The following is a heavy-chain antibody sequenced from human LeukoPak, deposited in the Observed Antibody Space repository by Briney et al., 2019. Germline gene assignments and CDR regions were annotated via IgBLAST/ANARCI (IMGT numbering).Heavy chain of an antibody. Sequence: SETLSLTCTVSGGSISSYYWSWIRQPAGKGLEWIGRIYTSGSTNYNPSLKSRVTMSVDTSKNQFSLKLSSVTAADTAVYYCARDHPPDYDYVWGSYRFNWYFDLWGRGTLVTVAS. CDR1: GGSISSYY. D-gene: IGHD3-16*02. CDR3: ARDHPPDYDYVWGSYRFNWYFDL. CDR2: IYTSGST. J-gene: IGHJ2*01. V-gene: IGHV4-4*07.